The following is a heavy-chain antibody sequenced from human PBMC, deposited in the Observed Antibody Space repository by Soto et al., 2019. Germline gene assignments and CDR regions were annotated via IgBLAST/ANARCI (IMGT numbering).Heavy chain of an antibody. CDR1: GFTFSSYA. J-gene: IGHJ6*02. CDR3: AKSSSSSSLDYYYGMDV. CDR2: ISGSGGST. D-gene: IGHD6-6*01. Sequence: GGSLRLSCAASGFTFSSYAMSWVRQAPGKGLECVSAISGSGGSTYYADSVKGRFTISRDNSKNTLYLQMNSLRAEDTAVYYCAKSSSSSSLDYYYGMDVWGQGTTVTVSS. V-gene: IGHV3-23*01.